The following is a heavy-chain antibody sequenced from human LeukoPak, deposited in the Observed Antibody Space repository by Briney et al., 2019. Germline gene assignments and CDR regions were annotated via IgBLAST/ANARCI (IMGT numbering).Heavy chain of an antibody. J-gene: IGHJ5*02. CDR2: ISRSSSTI. Sequence: GGSLRLSCAVSGFTFSSYSMNWVRQAPGKGVGWVSYISRSSSTIHYADSVKGRFTISRDNAKNSLYLQMNSLRAEDTAVYYCARDPRSGSYPDWFDPWGQGTLVTVSS. D-gene: IGHD1-26*01. CDR3: ARDPRSGSYPDWFDP. V-gene: IGHV3-48*01. CDR1: GFTFSSYS.